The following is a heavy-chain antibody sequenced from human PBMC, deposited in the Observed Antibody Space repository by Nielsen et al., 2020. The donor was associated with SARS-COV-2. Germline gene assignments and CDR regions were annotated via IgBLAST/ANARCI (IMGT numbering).Heavy chain of an antibody. D-gene: IGHD2-15*01. CDR3: ASRSSPNPTYYYYGMDV. J-gene: IGHJ6*02. Sequence: GESLKISCKGSGYSFTSYWIGWVRQMPGKGLEWMGIIYPGDSDTRYSPSFQGQVTISADKSISTAYLQWSSLKASDTAMYYCASRSSPNPTYYYYGMDVWGQGTTVTVSS. CDR1: GYSFTSYW. V-gene: IGHV5-51*01. CDR2: IYPGDSDT.